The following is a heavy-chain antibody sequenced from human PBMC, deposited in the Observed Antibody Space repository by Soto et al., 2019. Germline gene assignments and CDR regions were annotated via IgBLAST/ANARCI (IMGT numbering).Heavy chain of an antibody. Sequence: SVKVSGKASGDTFSIYTISCVLQSPLQWREGMGGIMPMFGTANYAQKFLGRVTITADKSTSTAYMQLSSLRSEDTAVYYCARDPGKGWGSLLVDKNYYYYGMDVWGQGTTVTVSS. CDR3: ARDPGKGWGSLLVDKNYYYYGMDV. CDR1: GDTFSIYT. CDR2: IMPMFGTA. V-gene: IGHV1-69*06. D-gene: IGHD3-16*01. J-gene: IGHJ6*02.